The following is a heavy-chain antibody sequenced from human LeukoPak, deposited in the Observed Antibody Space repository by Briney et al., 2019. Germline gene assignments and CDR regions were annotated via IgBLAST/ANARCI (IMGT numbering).Heavy chain of an antibody. V-gene: IGHV4-30-2*01. CDR3: ARAGDDYGDYFFDY. CDR1: GGSISSGGYS. D-gene: IGHD4-17*01. CDR2: IYHSGST. Sequence: SETLSLTCAVSGGSISSGGYSWSWIRQPPGEGLEWIGYIYHSGSTYYNPSLKSRVTISVDRSKNQFSLKLSSVTAADTAVYYCARAGDDYGDYFFDYWGQGTLVTVSS. J-gene: IGHJ4*02.